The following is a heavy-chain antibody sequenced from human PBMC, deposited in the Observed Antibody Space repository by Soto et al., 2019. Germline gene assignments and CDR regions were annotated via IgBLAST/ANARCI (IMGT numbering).Heavy chain of an antibody. D-gene: IGHD3-16*01. J-gene: IGHJ6*02. CDR1: GFTFSSYA. V-gene: IGHV3-23*01. Sequence: HPGGSLRLSCAASGFTFSSYAMSWVRQAPGKGLEWVSAISGSGGSTYYADSVKGRFTISRDNSKNTLYLQMNSLRAEDTAVYYCAKDPYRWGNGGMDVWGQGTKATVSS. CDR2: ISGSGGST. CDR3: AKDPYRWGNGGMDV.